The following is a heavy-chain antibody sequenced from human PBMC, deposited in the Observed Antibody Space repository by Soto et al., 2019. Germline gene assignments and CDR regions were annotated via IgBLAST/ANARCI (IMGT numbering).Heavy chain of an antibody. Sequence: PSETLSLTCTVSGGSISPYYWSWIRHHPGGGLEWIGYIFHTGTPRYSPSLESRVTISVDSSKNQVYLKLTSVTAADTAVYFCAREASVGTSPFSNSGWYGYFDYWGPGALVTVS. CDR1: GGSISPYY. J-gene: IGHJ4*02. D-gene: IGHD6-19*01. CDR3: AREASVGTSPFSNSGWYGYFDY. V-gene: IGHV4-59*01. CDR2: IFHTGTP.